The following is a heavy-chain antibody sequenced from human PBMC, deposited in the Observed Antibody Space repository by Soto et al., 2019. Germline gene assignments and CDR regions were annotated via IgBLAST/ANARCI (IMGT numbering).Heavy chain of an antibody. CDR1: GGTFSSYA. V-gene: IGHV1-69*13. CDR2: IIPIFGTA. CDR3: ARDSIGASIAVAGIDAFDI. D-gene: IGHD6-19*01. Sequence: SVKVSCKASGGTFSSYAISWVRQAPGQGLEWMGGIIPIFGTANYAQKFQGRVTITADESTSTAYMELSSLRSEDTAVYYCARDSIGASIAVAGIDAFDIWGQGKMVTVSS. J-gene: IGHJ3*02.